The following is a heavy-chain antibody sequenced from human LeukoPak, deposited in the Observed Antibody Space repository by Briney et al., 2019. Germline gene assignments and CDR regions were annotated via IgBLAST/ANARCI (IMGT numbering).Heavy chain of an antibody. CDR1: GGSISSGGYY. CDR3: ARGKPYYDSSGYPWGKYYFDY. D-gene: IGHD3-22*01. J-gene: IGHJ4*02. V-gene: IGHV4-30-2*01. Sequence: PSETLSLTCTVSGGSISSGGYYWGWIRQPQGKGLEWIGYIYHSGSTYYNPSPKSRVTISVDRSKNQFSLKLSSVTAADTAVYYCARGKPYYDSSGYPWGKYYFDYWGQGTLVTVSS. CDR2: IYHSGST.